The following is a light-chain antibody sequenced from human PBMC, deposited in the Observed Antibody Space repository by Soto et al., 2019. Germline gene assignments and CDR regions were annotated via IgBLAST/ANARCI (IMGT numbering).Light chain of an antibody. CDR3: QHFCPTLGFT. CDR2: GAS. V-gene: IGKV3-20*01. Sequence: EIVLTQSPGTLSLSPGERATLSCRASQSVSSSYLAWYQQKPGQAPRLLIHGASSRATGIPDRFSGSGSGTDFTLTISRLEPEDFGLYYCQHFCPTLGFTFGQGTRLDIK. J-gene: IGKJ5*01. CDR1: QSVSSSY.